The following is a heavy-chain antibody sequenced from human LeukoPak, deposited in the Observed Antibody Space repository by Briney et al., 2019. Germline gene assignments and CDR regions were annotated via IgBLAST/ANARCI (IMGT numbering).Heavy chain of an antibody. D-gene: IGHD6-19*01. CDR3: AQKAAVAGLFDY. CDR2: IYWDDDK. Sequence: ESGPTLVKPTQTLTLTCTFSGFSLSTTGVGVGWLRQPPGKALEWLALIYWDDDKRYSPSLKSRLTITKDTSKNQVVLTMTNMDPVDTATYFCAQKAAVAGLFDYWGQGTLVTVSS. J-gene: IGHJ4*02. CDR1: GFSLSTTGVG. V-gene: IGHV2-5*02.